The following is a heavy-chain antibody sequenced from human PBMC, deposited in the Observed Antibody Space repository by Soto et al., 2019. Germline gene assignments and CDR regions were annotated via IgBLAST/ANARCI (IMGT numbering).Heavy chain of an antibody. J-gene: IGHJ4*02. CDR3: ARSGYCSGGSCFGYLGSY. Sequence: AAVKVPCKASGYTFTSYGISWVRQAPGQGLEWMGWISAYNGNTNYAQKLQGRVTMTRDTSTSTAYMELGSLRSEDTAVYYCARSGYCSGGSCFGYLGSYWGQGTLVTVSS. V-gene: IGHV1-18*01. CDR2: ISAYNGNT. D-gene: IGHD2-15*01. CDR1: GYTFTSYG.